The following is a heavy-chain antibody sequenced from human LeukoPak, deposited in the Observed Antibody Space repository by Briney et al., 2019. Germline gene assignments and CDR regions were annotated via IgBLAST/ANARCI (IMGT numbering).Heavy chain of an antibody. CDR3: ARESYGDAFDI. Sequence: PSETLSLTCAVYGGSFSGYYWSWIRQPPGKGLEWIGSIYYSGSTYYNPSLKSRVTMSVDTSKNQFSLKLSSVTAADTAVYYCARESYGDAFDIWGQGTMVTVSS. J-gene: IGHJ3*02. V-gene: IGHV4-34*01. CDR1: GGSFSGYY. CDR2: IYYSGST. D-gene: IGHD1-26*01.